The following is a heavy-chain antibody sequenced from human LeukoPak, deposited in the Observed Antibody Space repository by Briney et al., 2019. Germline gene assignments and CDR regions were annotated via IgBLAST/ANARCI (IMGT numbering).Heavy chain of an antibody. CDR1: RYTFTEHD. J-gene: IGHJ3*01. V-gene: IGHV1-8*03. CDR3: PRARFGNTNTAFDV. CDR2: INPNSATT. Sequence: ASVKVSCKHPRYTFTEHDAYWVLPAPGQGLEWMGWINPNSATTNYAQRLQGRVTFTRYTSLSVAYMELSSLTSEYAAVYCCPRARFGNTNTAFDVWGQGTLVAVSS. D-gene: IGHD5-18*01.